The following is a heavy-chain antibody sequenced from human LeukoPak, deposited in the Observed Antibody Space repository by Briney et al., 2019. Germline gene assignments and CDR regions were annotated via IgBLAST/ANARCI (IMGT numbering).Heavy chain of an antibody. J-gene: IGHJ4*02. CDR3: TRDRRDSSGWYGGFDY. D-gene: IGHD6-19*01. CDR2: IKSKTDGGAA. CDR1: GFTFSSYW. V-gene: IGHV3-15*01. Sequence: QPGGSLRLSCTASGFTFSSYWMSWVCQAPGKGLEWVGRIKSKTDGGAADYSAPVKGRFTISRDDSKNTLFLQMDSLKTEDTAMYYCTRDRRDSSGWYGGFDYWGQGTLVTVSS.